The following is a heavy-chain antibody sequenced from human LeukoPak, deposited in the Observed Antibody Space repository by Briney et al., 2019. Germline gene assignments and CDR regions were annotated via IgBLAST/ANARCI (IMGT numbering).Heavy chain of an antibody. J-gene: IGHJ4*02. CDR2: ISYDGSNK. CDR3: AKEGPRYCSGGSCYYLDY. Sequence: GGSLRLSCAASGFTFSSYGMHWVRQAPGKGLEGVAVISYDGSNKYCADSVKGRFTISRDNSKNTLSLQMNSLRAEDTAVYYCAKEGPRYCSGGSCYYLDYWGQGTLVTVSS. CDR1: GFTFSSYG. V-gene: IGHV3-30*18. D-gene: IGHD2-15*01.